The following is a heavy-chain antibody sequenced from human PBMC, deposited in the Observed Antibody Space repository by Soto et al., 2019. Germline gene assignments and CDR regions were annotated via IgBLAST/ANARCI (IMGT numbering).Heavy chain of an antibody. CDR3: AKRPHKYSGSYFDY. J-gene: IGHJ4*02. Sequence: EVQLLDSGGALVQPGGSLRLSCAASGFTFNNYPMNWVRQAPGKGLEWVSGISGSGGSTDYADSVKGRFTISRDNSKNTVYLQMNSLRAEDTAVYYCAKRPHKYSGSYFDYWGQGTLVTVSS. D-gene: IGHD1-26*01. CDR2: ISGSGGST. V-gene: IGHV3-23*01. CDR1: GFTFNNYP.